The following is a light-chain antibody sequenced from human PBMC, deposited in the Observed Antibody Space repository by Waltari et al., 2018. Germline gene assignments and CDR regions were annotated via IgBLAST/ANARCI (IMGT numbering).Light chain of an antibody. J-gene: IGKJ1*01. CDR3: EQYVSSLWT. CDR1: QSVSNNY. Sequence: EIVLTQSPGTLSLSPGERATLSCRARQSVSNNYLAWYQQRPGQPPRHLIYEASLRATGIPDRFSGSGSGTDFTLTISRLEPEDFAVYYCEQYVSSLWTFGQGTKVEIK. CDR2: EAS. V-gene: IGKV3-20*01.